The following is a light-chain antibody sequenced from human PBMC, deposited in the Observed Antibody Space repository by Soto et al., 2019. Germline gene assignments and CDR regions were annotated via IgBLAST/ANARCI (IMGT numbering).Light chain of an antibody. Sequence: AIRMTQSPSSLSASTGDRVTITCRASQGISSYLAWYQQKPGKAPKLLIHAASTLQSGVPSRFSGSGSGTDFTLTISCLQSEDFATYYCQQYYSYPHTFGQGTK. CDR1: QGISSY. CDR3: QQYYSYPHT. CDR2: AAS. J-gene: IGKJ2*01. V-gene: IGKV1-8*01.